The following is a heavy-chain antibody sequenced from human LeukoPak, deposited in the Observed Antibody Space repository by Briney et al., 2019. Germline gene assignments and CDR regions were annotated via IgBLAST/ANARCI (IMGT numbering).Heavy chain of an antibody. CDR3: AHGSGTFWDLQH. CDR1: GFTLRNYW. Sequence: GGSLRLACEASGFTLRNYWMHWVRQVPGEGLVWVSRIDPDGTTTNYADSVKGRFTIPRDSSQNRMYLQMNSLRVDDTAVYYCAHGSGTFWDLQHWGQGTLVTVSS. D-gene: IGHD1-26*01. CDR2: IDPDGTTT. V-gene: IGHV3-74*01. J-gene: IGHJ1*01.